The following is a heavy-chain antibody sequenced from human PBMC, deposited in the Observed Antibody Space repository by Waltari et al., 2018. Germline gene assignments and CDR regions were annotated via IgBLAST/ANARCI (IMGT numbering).Heavy chain of an antibody. J-gene: IGHJ5*02. V-gene: IGHV3-23*01. CDR2: ISRSGDTP. Sequence: EVQLLESGGDLVQPGGSLRLTCAASGSRFSNYAMSWVRQPPGKGLEWVSGISRSGDTPYYADSVKGRFTISRDNSKKTVHLQLNSLRPEDTAVYYCAKDLGCSGGSCPFDTWGQGTLVTVSS. D-gene: IGHD2-15*01. CDR3: AKDLGCSGGSCPFDT. CDR1: GSRFSNYA.